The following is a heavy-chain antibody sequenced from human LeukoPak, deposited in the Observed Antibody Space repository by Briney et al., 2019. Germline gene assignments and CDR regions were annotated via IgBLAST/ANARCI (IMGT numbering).Heavy chain of an antibody. CDR2: IYPRDSDT. D-gene: IGHD5-24*01. CDR1: GYSFTTYW. J-gene: IGHJ4*02. V-gene: IGHV5-51*01. CDR3: ARHLNPSDAYKHFDY. Sequence: GESLLISCKGSGYSFTTYWIGWVRQMPGKDLEWMGIIYPRDSDTRYSPSFLGQVIISADKSISTAYLQWSSLKASDTAMYYCARHLNPSDAYKHFDYWGQGTLVTVSS.